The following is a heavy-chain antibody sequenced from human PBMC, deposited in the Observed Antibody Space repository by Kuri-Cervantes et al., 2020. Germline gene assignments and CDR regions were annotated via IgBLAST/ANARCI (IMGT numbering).Heavy chain of an antibody. CDR3: ARATMVRGVMVGYFDY. D-gene: IGHD3-10*01. Sequence: ASVKVSCKASAYTFTGYYMHWVRQAPGQGLEWMGWINPNSGGTNYAQKFQGRVTMTRDTSISTAYMELRSLRSDDTAVYYCARATMVRGVMVGYFDYWGQGTLVTVSS. J-gene: IGHJ4*02. CDR1: AYTFTGYY. CDR2: INPNSGGT. V-gene: IGHV1-2*02.